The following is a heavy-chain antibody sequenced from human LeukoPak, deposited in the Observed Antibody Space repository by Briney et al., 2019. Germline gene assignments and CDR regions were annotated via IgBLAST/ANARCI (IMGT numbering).Heavy chain of an antibody. Sequence: PSETLSLTCTVSRGSINISNYYWGWIRQPPGKGLEWIGNIYYSGSAYYNPSLKSRVTISVDTSKNQLSLKLNSATAADTAVYYCTRHSRDSGGAFQYWGQGTPVTVSS. J-gene: IGHJ4*02. D-gene: IGHD4-23*01. CDR1: RGSINISNYY. CDR2: IYYSGSA. V-gene: IGHV4-39*01. CDR3: TRHSRDSGGAFQY.